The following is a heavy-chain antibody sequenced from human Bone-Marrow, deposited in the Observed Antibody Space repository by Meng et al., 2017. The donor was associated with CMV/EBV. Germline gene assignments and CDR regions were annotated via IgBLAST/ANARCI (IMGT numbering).Heavy chain of an antibody. D-gene: IGHD2-2*02. CDR3: ARDRDCSSTSCYTSDYYGMDV. Sequence: GGSLRLSCAASGFTFSSFAMHWVRQAPGKGLEWVAVISYDGSNKYYADSVKGRFTISRDNAKNSLYLQMNSLRAEDTAVYYCARDRDCSSTSCYTSDYYGMDVWGQGTTVTVSS. CDR2: ISYDGSNK. J-gene: IGHJ6*02. CDR1: GFTFSSFA. V-gene: IGHV3-30-3*01.